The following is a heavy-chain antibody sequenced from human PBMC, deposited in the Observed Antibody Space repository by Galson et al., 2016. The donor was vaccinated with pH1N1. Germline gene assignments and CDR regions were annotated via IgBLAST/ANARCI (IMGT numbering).Heavy chain of an antibody. CDR1: GYTFTAYH. CDR3: AKDCYSRGWSWFEH. Sequence: SVKVSCKASGYTFTAYHLHWVRQAPGQGLEWVGRISPNSGGTLYAQDFHGRVTMTRDTSINTAYMELSQLKSDDTGVYYCAKDCYSRGWSWFEHWGQGALVTVSS. V-gene: IGHV1-2*05. J-gene: IGHJ5*02. D-gene: IGHD6-19*01. CDR2: ISPNSGGT.